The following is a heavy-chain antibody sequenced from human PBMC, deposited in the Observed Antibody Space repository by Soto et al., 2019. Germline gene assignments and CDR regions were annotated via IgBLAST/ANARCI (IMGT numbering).Heavy chain of an antibody. V-gene: IGHV3-48*03. CDR1: GFTFSSYE. J-gene: IGHJ3*02. D-gene: IGHD2-21*01. CDR3: ARPAPISLAAFDI. CDR2: ISSSGSTI. Sequence: EVQLVESGGGLVQPGGSLRLSCAASGFTFSSYEMNWVRQAPGKGLEWVPYISSSGSTIYYADSVKGRFTISRDNAKNSLYLQMNSLRAEDTAVYYCARPAPISLAAFDIWGQGTMVTVSS.